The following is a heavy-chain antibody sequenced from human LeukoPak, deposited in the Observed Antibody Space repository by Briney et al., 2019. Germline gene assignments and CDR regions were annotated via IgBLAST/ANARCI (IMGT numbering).Heavy chain of an antibody. V-gene: IGHV1-18*01. CDR1: GYTFTSYG. CDR2: ISAYNGNT. J-gene: IGHJ6*03. D-gene: IGHD1-20*01. CDR3: ARDGITGTPVGSNYYYYMDV. Sequence: GASVKVSCKASGYTFTSYGISWVRQAPGQGLEWMGWISAYNGNTNYAQKLQGRVTMTTDTSTSTAYMELRSLRSDDTAVYYCARDGITGTPVGSNYYYYMDVWGKGTTVTVSS.